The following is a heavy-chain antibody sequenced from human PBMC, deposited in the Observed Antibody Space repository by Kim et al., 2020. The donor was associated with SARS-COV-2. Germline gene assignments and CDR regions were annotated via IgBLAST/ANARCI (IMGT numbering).Heavy chain of an antibody. V-gene: IGHV3-30-3*01. Sequence: GGSLRLSCAASGFTFSSYAMHWVRQAPGKGLEWVAVISYDGSNKYYADSVKGRFTISRDNSKNTLYLQMNSLRAEDTAVYYCARERYNSYAFDIWGQGTMVTVSS. D-gene: IGHD1-20*01. CDR3: ARERYNSYAFDI. J-gene: IGHJ3*02. CDR1: GFTFSSYA. CDR2: ISYDGSNK.